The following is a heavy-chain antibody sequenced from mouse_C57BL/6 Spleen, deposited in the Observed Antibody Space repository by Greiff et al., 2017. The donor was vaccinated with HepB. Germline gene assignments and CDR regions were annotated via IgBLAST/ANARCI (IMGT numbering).Heavy chain of an antibody. D-gene: IGHD1-1*01. Sequence: VQLQQSGPELVKPGASVKIPCKASGYTFTDYNMDWVKQSHGKSLEWIGDINPNNGGTIYNQKFKGKATLTVDKSSSTAYMELRSLTSEDTAVYYCARRTTGGYYAMDYWGQGTSVTVSS. J-gene: IGHJ4*01. V-gene: IGHV1-18*01. CDR3: ARRTTGGYYAMDY. CDR1: GYTFTDYN. CDR2: INPNNGGT.